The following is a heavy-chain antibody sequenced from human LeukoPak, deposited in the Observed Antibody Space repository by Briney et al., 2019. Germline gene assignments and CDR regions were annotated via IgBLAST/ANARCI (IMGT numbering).Heavy chain of an antibody. J-gene: IGHJ4*02. CDR2: IYPGDSDT. CDR1: GYSFTSYW. Sequence: GESLKISCKGSGYSFTSYWIGWVRQMPGKGLEWMGIIYPGDSDTRYSPSFQGQVTISADKSISTAYLQWSSLKASDTAMYYCARIFTGYSSSWYYFDYWGQGTLVTVSS. V-gene: IGHV5-51*01. D-gene: IGHD6-13*01. CDR3: ARIFTGYSSSWYYFDY.